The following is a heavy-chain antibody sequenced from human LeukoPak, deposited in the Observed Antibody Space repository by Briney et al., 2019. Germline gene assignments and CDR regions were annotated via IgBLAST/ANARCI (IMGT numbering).Heavy chain of an antibody. CDR2: ISGSAGST. Sequence: GGSLRLSCAASGFTFTTYAMNWVRQAPGKGLEWVSTISGSAGSTYYADSVKGRFTISRDNYRNTMYLQMNSLRGEDTAVYYCAKHSGTYSRAFDVWGQGTMVTVSS. J-gene: IGHJ3*01. D-gene: IGHD1-26*01. CDR3: AKHSGTYSRAFDV. V-gene: IGHV3-23*01. CDR1: GFTFTTYA.